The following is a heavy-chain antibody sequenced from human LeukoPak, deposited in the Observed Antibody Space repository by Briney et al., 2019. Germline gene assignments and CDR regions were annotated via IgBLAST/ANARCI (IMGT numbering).Heavy chain of an antibody. Sequence: GGSLRLSCAASGFTFSSYAMSWVRQAPGKGLEWVSAISGSGGSTYYADSVKGRFTISRDNSKNTLYLQMNSLRAEDTAVYYCAKDSSHYDILTGLDYWGQGTLVTVSS. V-gene: IGHV3-23*01. CDR3: AKDSSHYDILTGLDY. D-gene: IGHD3-9*01. CDR2: ISGSGGST. CDR1: GFTFSSYA. J-gene: IGHJ4*02.